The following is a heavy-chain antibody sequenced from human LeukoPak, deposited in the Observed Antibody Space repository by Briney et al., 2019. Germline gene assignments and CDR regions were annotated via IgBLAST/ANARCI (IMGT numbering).Heavy chain of an antibody. CDR2: INHSGST. D-gene: IGHD5-18*01. J-gene: IGHJ4*02. V-gene: IGHV4-34*01. CDR3: ARVQRGYSPQVFDY. Sequence: SETLSLTCAVYGRSFSGYYWSWIRQTPGKGLEWIGEINHSGSTTYNPSLKSRVTISVDTSKNQFSLKLSSVTAADTAVYYCARVQRGYSPQVFDYWGQGTLVTVSS. CDR1: GRSFSGYY.